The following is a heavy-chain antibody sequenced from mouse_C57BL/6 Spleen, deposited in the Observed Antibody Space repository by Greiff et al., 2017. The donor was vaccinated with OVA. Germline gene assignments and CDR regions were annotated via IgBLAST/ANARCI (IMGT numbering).Heavy chain of an antibody. CDR2: ISSGGDYI. CDR1: GFTFSSYA. Sequence: DVMLVESGEGLVKPGGSLKLSCAASGFTFSSYAMSWVRQTPEKRLEWVAYISSGGDYIYYADTVKGRFTFSRDNARNTLYLQLSSLKSEVTAMYYSTRAYDYDGGRFAYWGQGTLVTVSA. V-gene: IGHV5-9-1*02. CDR3: TRAYDYDGGRFAY. D-gene: IGHD2-4*01. J-gene: IGHJ3*01.